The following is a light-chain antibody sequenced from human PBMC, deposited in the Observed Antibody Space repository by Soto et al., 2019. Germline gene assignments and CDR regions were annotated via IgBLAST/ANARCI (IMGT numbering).Light chain of an antibody. Sequence: DIQMTQSPSSLSASVGDRVTITCRASQSISRYLNWYQQKPGKAPNLLIYVASSLQSEVPSRFSGGGSGTEFTLTISSLQPDDFATYYCQQYNSYSPTFGQGTKVDIK. CDR3: QQYNSYSPT. CDR1: QSISRY. V-gene: IGKV1-5*01. J-gene: IGKJ1*01. CDR2: VAS.